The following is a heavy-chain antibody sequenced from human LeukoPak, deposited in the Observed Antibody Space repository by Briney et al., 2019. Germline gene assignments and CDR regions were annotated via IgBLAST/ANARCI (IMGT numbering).Heavy chain of an antibody. J-gene: IGHJ4*02. Sequence: PSETLSLTCTVSGASISSSSYYWGWIRQPPGKGLEWIGSIYYSGSTCYNPSLKSRVTISVDTSKNQFSLKLSSVTAADTAVYYCARRGVAGPDYWGQGTLVTVSS. CDR1: GASISSSSYY. CDR3: ARRGVAGPDY. D-gene: IGHD6-19*01. CDR2: IYYSGST. V-gene: IGHV4-39*01.